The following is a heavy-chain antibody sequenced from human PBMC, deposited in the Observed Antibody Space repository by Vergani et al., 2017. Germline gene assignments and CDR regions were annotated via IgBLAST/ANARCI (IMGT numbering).Heavy chain of an antibody. CDR3: AKDDDFWSGYGDY. J-gene: IGHJ4*02. CDR2: IYYSGST. D-gene: IGHD3-3*01. Sequence: QVQLQESGPGLVKPSETLSLTCTVSGGSISSSSYYWGWIRQPPGKGLEWIGSIYYSGSTYYNPSLKSRVTISVDTSKNQFSLKLSSVTAADTAVYYCAKDDDFWSGYGDYWGQGTLVTVSS. CDR1: GGSISSSSYY. V-gene: IGHV4-39*07.